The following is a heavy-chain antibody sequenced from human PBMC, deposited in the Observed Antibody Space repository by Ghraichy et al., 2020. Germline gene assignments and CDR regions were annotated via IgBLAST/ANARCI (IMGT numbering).Heavy chain of an antibody. CDR1: GFIFRNAW. Sequence: GGSLRLSCAASGFIFRNAWMSWVRQAPGKGLEWVGRIKSKIDGGTTDYAAPVKGRFTISRDDSKNTLYLQMNSLKTEDTAVYYCTSAANGAFDIWGQGTMVTVSS. CDR3: TSAANGAFDI. D-gene: IGHD2-8*01. CDR2: IKSKIDGGTT. J-gene: IGHJ3*02. V-gene: IGHV3-15*01.